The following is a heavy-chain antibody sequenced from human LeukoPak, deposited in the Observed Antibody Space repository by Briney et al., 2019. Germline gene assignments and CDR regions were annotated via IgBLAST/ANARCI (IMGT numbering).Heavy chain of an antibody. CDR1: GGSISSYY. Sequence: SETLSLTCTVSGGSISSYYWSWIRQPAGKGLEWIGRIYTSGSTNYNPSPKSRVTMSVDTSKNQFSLKLSSVTAADTAVYYCARSPSPARDYYDNSGYLSFDYWGQGTLVTVSS. V-gene: IGHV4-4*07. CDR3: ARSPSPARDYYDNSGYLSFDY. CDR2: IYTSGST. D-gene: IGHD3-22*01. J-gene: IGHJ4*02.